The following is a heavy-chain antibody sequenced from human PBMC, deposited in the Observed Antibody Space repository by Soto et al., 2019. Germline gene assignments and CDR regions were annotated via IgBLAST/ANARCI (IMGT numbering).Heavy chain of an antibody. D-gene: IGHD6-6*01. Sequence: EVQLVESGGGLVQPGGSLRLSCAASGFTFSSYSMNWVRQAPGKGLEWVSYISSSSSTIYYAHSVKGRFTISRDNAKNSLYLQMNSLRAEDTAVYYCARGEGGIAARPHYMDVWGKGTTVTVSS. CDR2: ISSSSSTI. J-gene: IGHJ6*03. CDR3: ARGEGGIAARPHYMDV. V-gene: IGHV3-48*01. CDR1: GFTFSSYS.